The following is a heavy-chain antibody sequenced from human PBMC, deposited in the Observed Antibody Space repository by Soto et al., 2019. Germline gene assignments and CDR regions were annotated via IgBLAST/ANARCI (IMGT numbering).Heavy chain of an antibody. CDR3: AGVYGGSCDY. CDR2: ITSSSSTI. CDR1: RFTFSAYD. J-gene: IGHJ4*02. Sequence: EVPLVESGGGLVQPGGSLRLSCAASRFTFSAYDMTWVRQAPGKGLEWISYITSSSSTIYYADSVKGRFTISRDNAKNCRYLQMNSLRDEDTAVYYCAGVYGGSCDYWGQGTLVTVSS. V-gene: IGHV3-48*02. D-gene: IGHD2-15*01.